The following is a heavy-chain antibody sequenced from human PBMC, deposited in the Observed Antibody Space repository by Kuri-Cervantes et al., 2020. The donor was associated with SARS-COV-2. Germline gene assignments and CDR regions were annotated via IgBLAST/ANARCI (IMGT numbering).Heavy chain of an antibody. V-gene: IGHV4-31*03. Sequence: LRLSCTVSGGSISSGGYYWSWIRQHPGKGLEWIGYIYYSGSTNYNPSLKSRVTISVDTSKNQFSLKLSSVTAADTAVYYCARGSSGNIVVVVAAYNWFDPWGQGTLVTVSS. D-gene: IGHD2-15*01. CDR3: ARGSSGNIVVVVAAYNWFDP. CDR1: GGSISSGGYY. J-gene: IGHJ5*02. CDR2: IYYSGST.